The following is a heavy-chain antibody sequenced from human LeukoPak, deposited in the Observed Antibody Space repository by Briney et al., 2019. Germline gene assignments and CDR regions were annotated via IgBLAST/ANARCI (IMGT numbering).Heavy chain of an antibody. Sequence: ASVKVSCKASGYTFTGHYMHWVRQAPGQGLEWMGWINPNSGGTNYAQKFQGRVTMTRDTSISTAYMELSRLRSDDTAVYYCARDRESSWNIIDYWGQGTLVTVSS. CDR2: INPNSGGT. J-gene: IGHJ4*02. CDR3: ARDRESSWNIIDY. CDR1: GYTFTGHY. V-gene: IGHV1-2*02. D-gene: IGHD6-13*01.